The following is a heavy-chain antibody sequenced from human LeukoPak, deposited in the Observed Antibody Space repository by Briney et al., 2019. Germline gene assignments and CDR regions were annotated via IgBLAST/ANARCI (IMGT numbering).Heavy chain of an antibody. D-gene: IGHD7-27*01. CDR1: GFTFSIYG. J-gene: IGHJ4*02. V-gene: IGHV3-30*18. CDR3: AKDWGNWGYGYYFDH. CDR2: VSYDGSNK. Sequence: GRSLRLSCAPSGFTFSIYGMDWVRQAPGKGLEWVAVVSYDGSNKYYADSVEGRFTISRDNSKNTLYLQMNSLRAEDTAVYYCAKDWGNWGYGYYFDHWGQGTLVTVSS.